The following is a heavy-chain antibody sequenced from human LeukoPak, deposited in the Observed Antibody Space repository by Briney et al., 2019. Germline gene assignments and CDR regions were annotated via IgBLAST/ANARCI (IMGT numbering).Heavy chain of an antibody. Sequence: GGSLRLSCAASEFTFSSYWMSWVRQAPGKGLMWVSRMNGEGTTIDYADSVKGRFTVSRDYAKNTLFLQMNNLRTEDTALYFCATARNFRFEYWGQGSLVIVSA. V-gene: IGHV3-74*01. D-gene: IGHD1-7*01. J-gene: IGHJ4*02. CDR3: ATARNFRFEY. CDR1: EFTFSSYW. CDR2: MNGEGTTI.